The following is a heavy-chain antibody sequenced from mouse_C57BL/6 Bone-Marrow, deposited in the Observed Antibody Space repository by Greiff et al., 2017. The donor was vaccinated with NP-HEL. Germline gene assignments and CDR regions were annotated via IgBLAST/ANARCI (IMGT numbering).Heavy chain of an antibody. J-gene: IGHJ1*03. Sequence: EVQLVESGGGLVQPGGSLKLSCAASGFTFSDYYMYWVRQTPEKRLEWVAYISNGGGSTYYPDTVKGRFTISRDNAKNTLYLQMSRLKSEDTAMYYCARLVVTKPYWYFDVWGTGTTVTVSS. V-gene: IGHV5-12*01. CDR3: ARLVVTKPYWYFDV. D-gene: IGHD2-3*01. CDR2: ISNGGGST. CDR1: GFTFSDYY.